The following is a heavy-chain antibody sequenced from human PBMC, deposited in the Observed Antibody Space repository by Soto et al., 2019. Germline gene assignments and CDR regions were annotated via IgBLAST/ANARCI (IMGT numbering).Heavy chain of an antibody. Sequence: EVQLVESGGGLVQPGGSLRLSCAASGFTFSSHWMHWLRQVPGKGLVWVSRIKSDGSSTAYADSVKGRFTISRDNAKNTLYLQMNSLRVEDSAVYYCARDRPEILNPTDHPMFDYWGQGTLVTVSS. CDR1: GFTFSSHW. CDR2: IKSDGSST. CDR3: ARDRPEILNPTDHPMFDY. J-gene: IGHJ4*02. D-gene: IGHD6-6*01. V-gene: IGHV3-74*01.